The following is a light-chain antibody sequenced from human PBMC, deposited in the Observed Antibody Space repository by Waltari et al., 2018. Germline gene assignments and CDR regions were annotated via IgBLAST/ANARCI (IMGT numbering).Light chain of an antibody. CDR1: RSNIGNNA. J-gene: IGLJ2*01. V-gene: IGLV1-36*01. CDR3: AAWDDSLKGVL. CDR2: ADD. Sequence: QSALTQTPSVSEAPRQRVTISCSGSRSNIGNNAVTWYQQVPGKAPKLLVFADDLLPSGVSDRFSGSKSGTSASLAISGLRSEDEGVYFCAAWDDSLKGVLFGGGTKLTVL.